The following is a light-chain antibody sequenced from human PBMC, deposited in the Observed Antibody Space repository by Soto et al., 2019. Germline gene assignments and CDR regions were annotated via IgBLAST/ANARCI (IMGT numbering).Light chain of an antibody. CDR3: QSYDSSLSGL. CDR2: GNT. V-gene: IGLV1-40*01. Sequence: QSVLTQPPSVSGAPGHRVTISCTGTSSNIGAGYDVHWYQQLPGTAPKLLIYGNTNRPSGVPDRFSGSNSGTSASLAITGLQAEDEADYYCQSYDSSLSGLFGGGTQLTVL. CDR1: SSNIGAGYD. J-gene: IGLJ2*01.